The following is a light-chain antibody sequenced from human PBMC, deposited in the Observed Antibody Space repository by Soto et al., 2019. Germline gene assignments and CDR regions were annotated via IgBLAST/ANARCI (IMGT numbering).Light chain of an antibody. V-gene: IGKV1-5*03. Sequence: DIPMTQSPSTLSASVGDRVTITCRASQSVSIWLAWYQQKPGKAPKLLIYKASSLESGVPSRFSGSGSGTEFTLTISSLQPEDFATYYCQQYDTSSPWTFGQGTKVGIK. J-gene: IGKJ1*01. CDR2: KAS. CDR1: QSVSIW. CDR3: QQYDTSSPWT.